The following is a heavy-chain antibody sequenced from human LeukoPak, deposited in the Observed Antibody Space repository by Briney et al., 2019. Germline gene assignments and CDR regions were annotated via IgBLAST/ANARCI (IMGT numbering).Heavy chain of an antibody. CDR2: INSDGRST. CDR1: GFTFSSYW. CDR3: ARDQLYCSGGICYFDY. D-gene: IGHD2-15*01. Sequence: GGSLRLSCAASGFTFSSYWMHWVRHAPGKGLVWVSRINSDGRSTSSADSVKGRFTISRDNAKNTLYLQMNSLRTEDTAVYYCARDQLYCSGGICYFDYWGQGVLVTVSS. V-gene: IGHV3-74*01. J-gene: IGHJ4*02.